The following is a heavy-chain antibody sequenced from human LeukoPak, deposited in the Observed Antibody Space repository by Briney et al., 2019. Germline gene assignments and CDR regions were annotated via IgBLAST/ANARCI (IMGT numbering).Heavy chain of an antibody. CDR2: INWNGGST. CDR3: ARGHYGGNSGAFDI. J-gene: IGHJ3*02. CDR1: GGSISSYY. D-gene: IGHD4-23*01. V-gene: IGHV3-20*01. Sequence: PSETLSLTCTVSGGSISSYYWSWIRQSPGKGLEWVSGINWNGGSTGYADSVKGRFTISRDNAKNSLYLQMNSLRAEDTALYHCARGHYGGNSGAFDIWGQGTMVTVSS.